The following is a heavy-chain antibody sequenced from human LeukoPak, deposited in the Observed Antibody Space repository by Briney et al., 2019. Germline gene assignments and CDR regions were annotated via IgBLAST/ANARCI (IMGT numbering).Heavy chain of an antibody. CDR1: GFTFSDYW. D-gene: IGHD3-22*01. Sequence: PGGSLRLSCAASGFTFSDYWMTWVRQAPGKGLEWVANINEDGSVKHFLDSVKGRFTVSRDNADNSLYLQVYSLRAEDTAVYYCARAPSEIGGYYPEYFRHWGQGTLVTVSS. J-gene: IGHJ1*01. CDR3: ARAPSEIGGYYPEYFRH. CDR2: INEDGSVK. V-gene: IGHV3-7*01.